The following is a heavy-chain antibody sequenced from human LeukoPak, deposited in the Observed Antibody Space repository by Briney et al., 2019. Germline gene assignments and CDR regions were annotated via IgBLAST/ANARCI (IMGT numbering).Heavy chain of an antibody. D-gene: IGHD3-9*01. CDR2: IKQDGSEK. CDR1: GFTFSSYW. J-gene: IGHJ4*02. CDR3: ARIRYFDWLSSPGFDY. V-gene: IGHV3-7*01. Sequence: GGSLRLSCAASGFTFSSYWMSWVRQAPGKGLEWVANIKQDGSEKYYVDSVKGRFTISRANAKNSLYLQMNSLRAEDTAVYYCARIRYFDWLSSPGFDYWGQGTLVTVSS.